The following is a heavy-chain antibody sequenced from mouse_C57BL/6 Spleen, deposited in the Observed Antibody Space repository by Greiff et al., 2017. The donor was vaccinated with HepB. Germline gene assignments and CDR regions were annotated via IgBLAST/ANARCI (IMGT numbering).Heavy chain of an antibody. Sequence: VQLQESGPGLVQPSQSLSITCTVSGFSLTSYGVHWVRQSPGKGLEWLGVIWRGGSTDYNAACMSRLSITKDNSKSQVFFKMNSLQADDTAIYYCAKNGRGDYFDYWGQGTTLTVSS. J-gene: IGHJ2*01. CDR2: IWRGGST. CDR1: GFSLTSYG. CDR3: AKNGRGDYFDY. V-gene: IGHV2-5*01.